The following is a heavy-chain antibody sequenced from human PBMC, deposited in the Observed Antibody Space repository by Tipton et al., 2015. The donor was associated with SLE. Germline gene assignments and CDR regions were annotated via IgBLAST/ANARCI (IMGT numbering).Heavy chain of an antibody. Sequence: TLSLTCTVSGGSITSYYWSWIRQPPGKGLEWIGYMYYSGSTNYNPSLKSRVTISVDTSKNQFSLKLNSVTAADTAVYYCATARAGCSRNSCYLDDLGPGTLVTVSS. CDR3: ATARAGCSRNSCYLDD. CDR1: GGSITSYY. J-gene: IGHJ4*02. V-gene: IGHV4-59*01. CDR2: MYYSGST. D-gene: IGHD2-2*01.